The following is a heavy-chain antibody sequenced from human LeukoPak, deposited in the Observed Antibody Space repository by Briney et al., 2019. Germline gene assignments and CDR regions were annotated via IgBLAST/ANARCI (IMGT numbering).Heavy chain of an antibody. D-gene: IGHD4-23*01. CDR1: GGSISSSTYY. Sequence: SETLSLTCTVSGGSISSSTYYGGWIRQPPGKGLEWIGSIFYSGNTYYNPSLKSRVTISIDTSKNQFSLKLSSVTAADTAVYYCARESGVTLRKVWFDPWGQGTLVTVSS. CDR3: ARESGVTLRKVWFDP. V-gene: IGHV4-39*07. CDR2: IFYSGNT. J-gene: IGHJ5*02.